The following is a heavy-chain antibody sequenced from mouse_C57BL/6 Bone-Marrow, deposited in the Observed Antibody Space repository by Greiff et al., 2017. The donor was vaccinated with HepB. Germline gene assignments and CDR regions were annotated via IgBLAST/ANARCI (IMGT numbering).Heavy chain of an antibody. J-gene: IGHJ2*01. D-gene: IGHD1-1*01. CDR3: ARNPFITTVERSYYFDY. CDR2: IWSGGST. Sequence: QVQLKESGPGLVQPSQSLSITCTVSGFSLTSYGVHWVRQSPGKGLEWLGVIWSGGSTDYNAAFISRPSISKDNSKSQVFFKMNSLQADDTAIYYCARNPFITTVERSYYFDYWGQGTTLTVSS. V-gene: IGHV2-2*01. CDR1: GFSLTSYG.